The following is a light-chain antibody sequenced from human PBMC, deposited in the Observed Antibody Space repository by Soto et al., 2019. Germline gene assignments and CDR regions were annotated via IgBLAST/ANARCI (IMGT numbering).Light chain of an antibody. Sequence: EIVLTQSPDTLSLSPGESATLSCRASQTVIRKYLAWHQKKTGQTPRLLVYGASSRATGIPDRLSGSGSGTDFTLTISRLEPEDVAVYYCQQHGTSPITFGQGTRLEIK. V-gene: IGKV3-20*01. CDR2: GAS. J-gene: IGKJ5*01. CDR1: QTVIRKY. CDR3: QQHGTSPIT.